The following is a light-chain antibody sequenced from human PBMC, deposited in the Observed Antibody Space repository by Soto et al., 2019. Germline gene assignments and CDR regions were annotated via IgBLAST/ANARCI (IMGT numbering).Light chain of an antibody. CDR1: QTISTY. CDR2: DAS. Sequence: DLQMTQSPSSLSASVGDRVTISCRASQTISTYLNWYQQKPGKAPKVLIYDASNLETGVPSRFGGSGSGTDFTLTISRLQAEDIATYYCQQYDFLPITFGQGTRLEIK. J-gene: IGKJ5*01. V-gene: IGKV1-33*01. CDR3: QQYDFLPIT.